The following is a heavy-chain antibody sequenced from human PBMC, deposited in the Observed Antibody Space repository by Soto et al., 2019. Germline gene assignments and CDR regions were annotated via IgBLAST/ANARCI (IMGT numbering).Heavy chain of an antibody. CDR3: ARVAPASTNYYSYYFMDF. J-gene: IGHJ6*03. D-gene: IGHD2-2*01. CDR2: IYYSGST. V-gene: IGHV4-59*01. Sequence: SETLSLTCTVSGGSISSYYWSWIRQPPGKGLEWIGYIYYSGSTNYNPSLKSRVTISVDTSKNQFSLKLSSVTAADTAVYYCARVAPASTNYYSYYFMDFWGKGTTVTVS. CDR1: GGSISSYY.